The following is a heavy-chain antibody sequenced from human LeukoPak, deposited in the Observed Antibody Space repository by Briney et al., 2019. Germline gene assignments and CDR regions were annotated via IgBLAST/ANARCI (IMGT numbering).Heavy chain of an antibody. CDR3: AKGIGSGSYYLFDY. V-gene: IGHV3-23*01. CDR1: GFTFSNYA. Sequence: GGSLRLSCAASGFTFSNYAMSWVRQAPGKGLEWVSGISSGESTYSADSVKGRFTISRDNSKNTLYLQMNSLRAEDTAVYYCAKGIGSGSYYLFDYWGQGTLVTVSS. CDR2: ISSGEST. J-gene: IGHJ4*02. D-gene: IGHD3-10*01.